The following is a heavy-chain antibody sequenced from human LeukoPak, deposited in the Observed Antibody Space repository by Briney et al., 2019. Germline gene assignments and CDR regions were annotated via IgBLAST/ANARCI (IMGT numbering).Heavy chain of an antibody. V-gene: IGHV3-23*01. CDR1: GFTFTSYA. J-gene: IGHJ4*02. Sequence: GGSLRLSCAASGFTFTSYAMSWVRQAPGKGLEWVSAITGSGGTTCYADFVKGRFTISRDNSKNTLYLQMNGLRVEDTAVYYCAKMQGYFDYWGQGTLVTVSS. CDR2: ITGSGGTT. CDR3: AKMQGYFDY.